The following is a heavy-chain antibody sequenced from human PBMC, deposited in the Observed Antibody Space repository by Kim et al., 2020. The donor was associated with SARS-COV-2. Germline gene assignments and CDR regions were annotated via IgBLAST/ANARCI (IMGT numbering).Heavy chain of an antibody. J-gene: IGHJ6*02. Sequence: SVKVSCKASGGTFRNYAISWVRQARGQGLEWMGGIIPVFGTANYAQKFQGRVTITADESTSTAYMELSRLSSEDTAVYYCARRGWKVPGYHYYAMDVWG. CDR1: GGTFRNYA. V-gene: IGHV1-69*13. CDR3: ARRGWKVPGYHYYAMDV. D-gene: IGHD2-2*01. CDR2: IIPVFGTA.